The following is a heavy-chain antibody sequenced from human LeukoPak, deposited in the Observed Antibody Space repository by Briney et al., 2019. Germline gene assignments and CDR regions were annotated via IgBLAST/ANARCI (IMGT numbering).Heavy chain of an antibody. D-gene: IGHD2-2*01. CDR1: GFTFSSYG. CDR2: ISYDGSNK. Sequence: GRSLRLSCAASGFTFSSYGMHWVRQAPGKGLEWVAVISYDGSNKYYADSVKGRFTISRDNSKNTLYLQMNSLRAEDTAVYYCARGVAVVPATHYYFDYWGQGSLVTVSS. J-gene: IGHJ4*02. V-gene: IGHV3-30*03. CDR3: ARGVAVVPATHYYFDY.